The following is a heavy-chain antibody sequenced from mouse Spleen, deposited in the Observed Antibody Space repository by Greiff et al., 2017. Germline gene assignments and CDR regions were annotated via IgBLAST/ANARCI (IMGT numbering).Heavy chain of an antibody. D-gene: IGHD2-5*01. CDR1: GYTFTSYW. V-gene: IGHV1S127*01. J-gene: IGHJ2*01. CDR2: IDPSDSYT. CDR3: TRESNSHFDY. Sequence: QVQLQQPGAELVKPGASVKMSCKASGYTFTSYWMHWVKQRPGQGLEWIGVIDPSDSYTSYNQKFKGKATLTVDTSSSTAYMQLSSLTSEDSAVYYCTRESNSHFDYWGQGTTLTVSS.